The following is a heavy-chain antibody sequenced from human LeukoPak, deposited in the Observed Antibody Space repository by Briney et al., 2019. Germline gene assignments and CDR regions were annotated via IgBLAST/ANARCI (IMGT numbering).Heavy chain of an antibody. CDR1: GGSFSGYY. D-gene: IGHD2-2*01. J-gene: IGHJ6*03. CDR2: INHSGST. CDR3: AGPPRPSPPPGKSGSSPPYYYYMDV. Sequence: PSETLSLTCAVYGGSFSGYYWSWIRQPPGKGLEWIGGINHSGSTNYNPSLKSRVTISVDTSKNQFSLKLSSVTAADTAVYYCAGPPRPSPPPGKSGSSPPYYYYMDVWGKGTTVTVSS. V-gene: IGHV4-34*01.